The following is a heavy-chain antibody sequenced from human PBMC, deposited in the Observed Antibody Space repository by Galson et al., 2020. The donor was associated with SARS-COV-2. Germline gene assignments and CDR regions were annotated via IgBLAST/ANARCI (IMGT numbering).Heavy chain of an antibody. V-gene: IGHV4-31*03. CDR1: GASIRSGNYY. Sequence: ASETLSLTCTVSGASIRSGNYYWSWIRQHPGKGLEWIGYIYYSVTTSYNPSLKSRVTISVDTSKNQFSLNLSSVTVADTAVYYCARGVTTPWNKWFDPWGQGTLVTVSS. CDR3: ARGVTTPWNKWFDP. D-gene: IGHD4-4*01. CDR2: IYYSVTT. J-gene: IGHJ5*02.